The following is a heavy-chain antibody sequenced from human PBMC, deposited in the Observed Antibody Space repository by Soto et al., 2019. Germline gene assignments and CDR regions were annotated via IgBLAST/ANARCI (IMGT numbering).Heavy chain of an antibody. J-gene: IGHJ5*02. V-gene: IGHV3-23*01. Sequence: GGSLRLSCAASGFTFSTFAMSWVRQAPGKGLEWVSTITSGGGTYYADSVKGRFTISRDNSKNTLYLRMNSLRAEDTALYYCAKEKGIWFDPWGQGTLVTVSS. CDR1: GFTFSTFA. CDR3: AKEKGIWFDP. D-gene: IGHD3-10*01. CDR2: ITSGGGT.